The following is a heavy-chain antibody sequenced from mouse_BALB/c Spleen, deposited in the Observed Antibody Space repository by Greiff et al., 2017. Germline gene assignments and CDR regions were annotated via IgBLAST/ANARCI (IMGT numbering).Heavy chain of an antibody. D-gene: IGHD1-1*01. CDR3: AKEGDYYYGSSYRNAMDY. J-gene: IGHJ4*01. CDR2: IWGDGST. CDR1: GFSLTSYG. Sequence: VKLMESGPGLVAPSQSLSITCTVSGFSLTSYGVSWVRQPPGKGLEWLGVIWGDGSTNYHSALISRLSISKDNSKSQVFLKLNSLQTDDTATYYCAKEGDYYYGSSYRNAMDYWGQGTSVTVSS. V-gene: IGHV2-3*01.